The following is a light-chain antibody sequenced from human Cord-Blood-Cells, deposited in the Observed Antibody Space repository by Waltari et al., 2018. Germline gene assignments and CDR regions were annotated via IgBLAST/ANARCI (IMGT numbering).Light chain of an antibody. CDR1: PSVLYSSNKNNY. CDR2: WAS. J-gene: IGKJ2*01. V-gene: IGKV4-1*01. CDR3: QQYYSTPYT. Sequence: DIVMTQSPDSLAVSLGERATINCKSSPSVLYSSNKNNYLAWYQQKPGQPPKLLIYWASTRESGVPDRFSGSGSGTDFTLTISSLQAEDVAVYYCQQYYSTPYTFGQGTKLEIK.